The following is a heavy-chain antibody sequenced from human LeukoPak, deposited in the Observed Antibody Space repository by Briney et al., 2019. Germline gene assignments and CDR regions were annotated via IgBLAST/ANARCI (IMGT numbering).Heavy chain of an antibody. D-gene: IGHD6-6*01. CDR1: GFSFSSYG. V-gene: IGHV3-23*01. J-gene: IGHJ5*02. Sequence: GGSLRLSCAASGFSFSSYGMTWVRQAPGKGLEWVSSISGSGGEIHYADSVKGRFTISRDNSKNTVYLQMNSLRDEDTAVFYCAKGGPFSTSSQKYFDPWGQGSLVTVSS. CDR3: AKGGPFSTSSQKYFDP. CDR2: ISGSGGEI.